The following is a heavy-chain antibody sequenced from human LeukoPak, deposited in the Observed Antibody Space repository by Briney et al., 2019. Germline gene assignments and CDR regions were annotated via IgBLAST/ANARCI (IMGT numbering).Heavy chain of an antibody. CDR3: ARGIAARLLY. CDR2: IYYSGST. CDR1: GGSISSYY. J-gene: IGHJ4*02. Sequence: SETLSLTCTVSGGSISSYYWSWIRQPPGKGLEWIGYIYYSGSTNYNPSLKSRVTISVDTSKNQFSLKLSSVTAADTAVYYCARGIAARLLYWGQGTLVTVSS. V-gene: IGHV4-59*01. D-gene: IGHD6-6*01.